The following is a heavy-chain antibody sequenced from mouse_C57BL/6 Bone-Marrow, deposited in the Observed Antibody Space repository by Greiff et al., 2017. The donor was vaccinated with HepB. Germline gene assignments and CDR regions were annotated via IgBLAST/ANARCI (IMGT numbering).Heavy chain of an antibody. V-gene: IGHV14-3*01. CDR2: IDTANGNT. Sequence: VQLQQSVAELVRPGASVKLSCTASGFNIKNTYMHWVKQRTEQGLEWIGRIDTANGNTKYAPKFQGKATLTVDTSSTTACLQLSSLTSDDTAIYYSARHLYAMDYWGQGTAVTV. CDR3: ARHLYAMDY. J-gene: IGHJ4*01. CDR1: GFNIKNTY.